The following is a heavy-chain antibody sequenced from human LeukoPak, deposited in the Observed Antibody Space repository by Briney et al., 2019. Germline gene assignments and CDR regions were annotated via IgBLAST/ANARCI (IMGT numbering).Heavy chain of an antibody. CDR3: XXXXXXXYYDSSGAADAFDI. CDR2: ISAYNGNT. Sequence: ASVKVSCKASGYTFTSYGISLVRQAPRQGLEWMGWISAYNGNTNYAQKLQGRVTMTTDTSTSTAYMELRSLRSDDTAVYYCXXXXXXXYYDSSGAADAFDIWGQGTMVTVSS. CDR1: GYTFTSYG. V-gene: IGHV1-18*01. J-gene: IGHJ3*02. D-gene: IGHD3-22*01.